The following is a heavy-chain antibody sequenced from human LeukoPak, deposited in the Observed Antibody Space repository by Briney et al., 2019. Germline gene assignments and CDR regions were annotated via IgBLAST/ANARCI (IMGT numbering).Heavy chain of an antibody. CDR3: ARATLVREYFDY. D-gene: IGHD6-13*01. V-gene: IGHV3-33*01. CDR2: IWSDGSNK. CDR1: GFTFNDYG. J-gene: IGHJ4*02. Sequence: GGCLRLSCTASGFTFNDYGLHWVRQAPGKGLEWVAVIWSDGSNKFYADSVRGRCTISRDNSKNTLYLQMNSLRAEDTAVYYCARATLVREYFDYWGQGTLVTVSS.